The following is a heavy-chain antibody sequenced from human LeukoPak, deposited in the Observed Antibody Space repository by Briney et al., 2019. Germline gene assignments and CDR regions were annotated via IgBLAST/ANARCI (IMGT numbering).Heavy chain of an antibody. CDR3: AKDMEWDLLRVFDY. Sequence: GGSLRLSCAASGFSFDDCAMHWVRHVPGKGLEWVSGISWNSGSIGYADSVKGRFTISRDNAKNSLYLQMNSLRAEDTALYYCAKDMEWDLLRVFDYWGQGTLVTVSS. V-gene: IGHV3-9*01. CDR2: ISWNSGSI. D-gene: IGHD1-26*01. CDR1: GFSFDDCA. J-gene: IGHJ4*02.